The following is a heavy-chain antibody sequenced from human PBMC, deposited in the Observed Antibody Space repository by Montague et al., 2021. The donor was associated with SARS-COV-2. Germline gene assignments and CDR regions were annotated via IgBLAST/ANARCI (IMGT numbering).Heavy chain of an antibody. J-gene: IGHJ4*02. V-gene: IGHV4-39*07. CDR1: GYSIGSNRYY. D-gene: IGHD3-22*01. Sequence: SETLSLTCSVSGYSIGSNRYYWGWIRQPPGKGLEWIGSVYYRGITNYSPSLKSRVTISADTSKNQFSLKLKSVTAADTANYYCARGHQGVAMIVVVMMGAEYYFDHWGQGGLVTVSS. CDR3: ARGHQGVAMIVVVMMGAEYYFDH. CDR2: VYYRGIT.